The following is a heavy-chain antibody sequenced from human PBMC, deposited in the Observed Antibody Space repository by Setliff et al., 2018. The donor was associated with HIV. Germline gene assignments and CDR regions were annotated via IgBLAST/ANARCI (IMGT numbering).Heavy chain of an antibody. J-gene: IGHJ5*02. CDR3: ARGGCNTDRCYASWLDP. D-gene: IGHD2-15*01. Sequence: ASVKVSCKAFEYAFNGHYIHWVRQAPGQGLEWMGWINPASGDTDLPQKYQGRIIMTRDTSINTAYIELTSLTFDDTATYYCARGGCNTDRCYASWLDPWGQGTLVTVS. V-gene: IGHV1-2*02. CDR1: EYAFNGHY. CDR2: INPASGDT.